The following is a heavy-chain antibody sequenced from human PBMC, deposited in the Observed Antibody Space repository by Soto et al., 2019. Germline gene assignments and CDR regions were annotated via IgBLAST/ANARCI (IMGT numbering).Heavy chain of an antibody. CDR2: ISGSGGST. V-gene: IGHV3-23*01. CDR1: GFTFSSYA. CDR3: AKDFIRTSGDSNPFYFDY. J-gene: IGHJ4*02. D-gene: IGHD4-4*01. Sequence: GESLKISCAASGFTFSSYAMSWVRQAPGKGLEWVSAISGSGGSTYYADSVKGRFTISRDNSKNTLYLQMNSLRAEDTAVYYCAKDFIRTSGDSNPFYFDYWGQGTLVTVSS.